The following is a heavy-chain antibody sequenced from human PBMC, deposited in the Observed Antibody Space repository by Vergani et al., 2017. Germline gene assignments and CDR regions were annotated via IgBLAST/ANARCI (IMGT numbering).Heavy chain of an antibody. CDR1: GCRFSSYG. CDR3: AREERSNTSPFVGD. D-gene: IGHD2/OR15-2a*01. Sequence: VQLVESGGGVVQPGRSLRLSCAASGCRFSSYGMNWVRQTSGKGLEWVSAISGHGDRTYYADSVKGRFTISRDNSKNTVYLQMNSLKAEDRATYYCAREERSNTSPFVGDWGQGTLVTV. CDR2: ISGHGDRT. J-gene: IGHJ4*02. V-gene: IGHV3-23*04.